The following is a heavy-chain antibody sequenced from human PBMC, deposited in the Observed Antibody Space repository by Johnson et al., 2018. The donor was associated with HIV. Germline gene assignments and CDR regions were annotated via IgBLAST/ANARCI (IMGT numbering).Heavy chain of an antibody. J-gene: IGHJ3*02. D-gene: IGHD1-26*01. V-gene: IGHV3-66*01. CDR2: IYSGGST. Sequence: VQLVESGGGLVQPGGSLRLSCAASGFTVSSNYMSWVRQAPGKGLEWVSVIYSGGSTYYADSVKGRFTISRDNSKNSLYLQMNSLRAGDTAVYYCAKDRGSPGIPAAFDIWGQGTMVTVSS. CDR3: AKDRGSPGIPAAFDI. CDR1: GFTVSSNY.